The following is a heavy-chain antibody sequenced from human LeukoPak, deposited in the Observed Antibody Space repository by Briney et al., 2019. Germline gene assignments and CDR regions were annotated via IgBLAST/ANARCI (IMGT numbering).Heavy chain of an antibody. V-gene: IGHV4-59*01. Sequence: SGTLSLTCTVSAGSIRTYYWSWIRQPPGKGLEWIGCISHSGSTDYNPSLKSRLTMSVDTSKNQFSLKLTSVTAADTAMYYCARGLRPRDYYYYGLDVWGPGTTVTVSS. CDR3: ARGLRPRDYYYYGLDV. J-gene: IGHJ6*02. D-gene: IGHD4-17*01. CDR2: ISHSGST. CDR1: AGSIRTYY.